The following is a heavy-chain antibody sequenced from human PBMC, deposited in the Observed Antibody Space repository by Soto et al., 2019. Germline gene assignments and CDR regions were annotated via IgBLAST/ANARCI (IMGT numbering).Heavy chain of an antibody. CDR2: VNPKRGGT. Sequence: QVQLAHSGAEVRKPGASVKVSCQTYGYTFSDYFLHWVRQAPGQGPEWMGFVNPKRGGTEYAQKFQGRFTMTRDSSINPVYMELSRLTSDDTAIYYCARDSGIPGQFLYFDIWCQGSIVTVAS. V-gene: IGHV1-2*02. CDR1: GYTFSDYF. D-gene: IGHD2-21*01. CDR3: ARDSGIPGQFLYFDI. J-gene: IGHJ2*01.